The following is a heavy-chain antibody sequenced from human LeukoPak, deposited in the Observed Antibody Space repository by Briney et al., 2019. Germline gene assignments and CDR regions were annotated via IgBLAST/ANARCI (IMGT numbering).Heavy chain of an antibody. J-gene: IGHJ4*02. CDR3: ARDLLGGYYDSSGSRLDY. D-gene: IGHD3-22*01. V-gene: IGHV1-2*06. CDR1: GYTFTGYY. CDR2: INPNSGGT. Sequence: ASVKVSCKASGYTFTGYYMHWVRQAPGQGLEWMGRINPNSGGTNYAQKFQGRVTMTRDTSISTAYMELSRLRSDDTAVYYCARDLLGGYYDSSGSRLDYWGQGTLVTVSS.